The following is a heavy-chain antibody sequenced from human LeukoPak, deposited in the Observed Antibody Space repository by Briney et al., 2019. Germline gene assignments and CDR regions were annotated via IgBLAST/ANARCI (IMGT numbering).Heavy chain of an antibody. CDR1: GFTFSSYG. CDR3: AKDKDSSPGDY. CDR2: ISYDGSNK. J-gene: IGHJ4*02. Sequence: PGGSLRLSCAASGFTFSSYGMHWVRQAPGKGLEWVAVISYDGSNKYYADSVKGRFTISRDNSKNTLYLQMNSLRAEDTAMYYCAKDKDSSPGDYWGQGTLVTVSS. D-gene: IGHD2-2*01. V-gene: IGHV3-30*18.